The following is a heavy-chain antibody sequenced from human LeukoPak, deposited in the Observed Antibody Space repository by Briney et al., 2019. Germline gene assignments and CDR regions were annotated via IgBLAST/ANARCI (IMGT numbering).Heavy chain of an antibody. CDR1: GFTFSSYG. D-gene: IGHD2-2*02. V-gene: IGHV3-30*02. J-gene: IGHJ4*02. CDR2: IRYDGSNK. Sequence: QPGGSLRLSCAASGFTFSSYGMHWVRQAPGKGLEWVAFIRYDGSNKYYADSVKGRFTISRDNSKNTLYLQMNSLRAEDTAVYYCASSIPLPDIVVVPAAIGLAFDYWGQGTLVTVSS. CDR3: ASSIPLPDIVVVPAAIGLAFDY.